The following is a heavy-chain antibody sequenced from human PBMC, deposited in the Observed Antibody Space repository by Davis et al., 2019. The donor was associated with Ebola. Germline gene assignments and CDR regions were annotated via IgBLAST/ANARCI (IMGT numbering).Heavy chain of an antibody. CDR1: GFTFSSYA. CDR3: AKDGHDYGVLFDY. D-gene: IGHD4-17*01. V-gene: IGHV3-23*01. J-gene: IGHJ4*02. CDR2: ISGSGGST. Sequence: GESLKISCAASGFTFSSYAMSWVRQAPGQRLEWVSAISGSGGSTYYADSVKGRFTISRDNSKNTLYLQMNSLRAEDTAVYYCAKDGHDYGVLFDYWGQGTLVTVSS.